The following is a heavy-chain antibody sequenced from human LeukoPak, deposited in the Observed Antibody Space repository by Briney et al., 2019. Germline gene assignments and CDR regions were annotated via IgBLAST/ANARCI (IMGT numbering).Heavy chain of an antibody. CDR2: INPSGGST. CDR3: ARSLLVDIVAYFDY. Sequence: GASVKVSCKASGYTFTSYYMHWVRQAPGQGLEWMGIINPSGGSTNYAQKFQGRVTITADESTSTAYMELSSLRSEDTAVYYCARSLLVDIVAYFDYWGQGTLVTVSS. J-gene: IGHJ4*02. V-gene: IGHV1-46*01. D-gene: IGHD5-12*01. CDR1: GYTFTSYY.